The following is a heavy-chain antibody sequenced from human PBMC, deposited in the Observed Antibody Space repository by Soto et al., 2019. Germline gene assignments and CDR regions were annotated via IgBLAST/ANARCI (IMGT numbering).Heavy chain of an antibody. J-gene: IGHJ6*02. V-gene: IGHV3-23*01. CDR3: AKGQGTAMGPYYYYYGMDV. Sequence: GGSLRLSCAASGFTFSSYAMSWVRQAPGKGLEWVSAISGSGGSTYYADSVKGRFTISRDNSKNTLYLQMNSLRAEDTAVYYCAKGQGTAMGPYYYYYGMDVWGQGTTVTVSS. CDR1: GFTFSSYA. CDR2: ISGSGGST. D-gene: IGHD5-18*01.